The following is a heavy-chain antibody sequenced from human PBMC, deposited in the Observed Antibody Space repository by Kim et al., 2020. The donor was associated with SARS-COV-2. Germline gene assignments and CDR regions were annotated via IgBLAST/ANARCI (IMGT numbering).Heavy chain of an antibody. CDR2: IRSKANSYAT. J-gene: IGHJ2*01. Sequence: GGSLRLSCAASGFTFSGSAMHWVHQASGKGLEWVGRIRSKANSYATAYAASVKGRFTISRDDSKNTAYLQMNSLKTEDTAVYYCTAGDYYDRRSWYFDLWGRGTLVTVSS. CDR1: GFTFSGSA. D-gene: IGHD3-22*01. V-gene: IGHV3-73*01. CDR3: TAGDYYDRRSWYFDL.